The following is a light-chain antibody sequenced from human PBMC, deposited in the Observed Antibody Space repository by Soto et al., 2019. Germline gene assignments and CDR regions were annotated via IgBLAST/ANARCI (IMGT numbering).Light chain of an antibody. V-gene: IGKV1-9*01. CDR2: AAS. CDR3: QQLSSYPLP. Sequence: IQLTQSPSSLSASVGDRVTITCRASQGIASYLAWYLQKPGKAPKLLISAASTLHSGVPSRFSGSGSGTDFTLTISSLQPEDFAVYYCQQLSSYPLPFGGGTKVEIK. CDR1: QGIASY. J-gene: IGKJ4*01.